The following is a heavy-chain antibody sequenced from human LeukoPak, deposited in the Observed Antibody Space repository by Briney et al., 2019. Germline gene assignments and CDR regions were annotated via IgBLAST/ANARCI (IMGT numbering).Heavy chain of an antibody. CDR3: ARDHVVDAFDI. Sequence: SETLSLTCTVSDGSVSSGSYYWSWIRQPPGKGLEWIGYIYYSGSTNYNPSLKSRVTISVDTSKNQFSLKLSSVTAADTAVYYCARDHVVDAFDIWGHGTMVTVSS. CDR1: DGSVSSGSYY. CDR2: IYYSGST. D-gene: IGHD3-16*01. V-gene: IGHV4-61*01. J-gene: IGHJ3*02.